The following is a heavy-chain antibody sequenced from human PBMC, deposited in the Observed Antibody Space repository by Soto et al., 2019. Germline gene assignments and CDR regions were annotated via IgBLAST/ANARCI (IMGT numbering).Heavy chain of an antibody. CDR1: GFTFSSYG. Sequence: GGSLRLSCAASGFTFSSYGMHWVRQAPGKGLEWVAVISYDGSNKYYADSVKGRFTTSRDNSKNTLYLQMNSLRAEDTAVYYCAKDGAGPSSSWYGGPFDYWGQGTLVTVSS. CDR2: ISYDGSNK. D-gene: IGHD6-13*01. J-gene: IGHJ4*02. V-gene: IGHV3-30*18. CDR3: AKDGAGPSSSWYGGPFDY.